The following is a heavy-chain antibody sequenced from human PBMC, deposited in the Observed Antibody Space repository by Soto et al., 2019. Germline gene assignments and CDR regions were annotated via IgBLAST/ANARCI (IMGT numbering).Heavy chain of an antibody. CDR3: ARFICYDSSCSWGMDV. D-gene: IGHD3-22*01. J-gene: IGHJ6*02. CDR2: IWYDGSSK. V-gene: IGHV3-33*01. Sequence: HPGGSLRLSCAASGFTFSSYGMHWVRQAPGKGLEWVAVIWYDGSSKYYADSVKGRFTISRDNSKNTLYLQMNSLRAEDTAVYYCARFICYDSSCSWGMDVWGQGTTVTVSS. CDR1: GFTFSSYG.